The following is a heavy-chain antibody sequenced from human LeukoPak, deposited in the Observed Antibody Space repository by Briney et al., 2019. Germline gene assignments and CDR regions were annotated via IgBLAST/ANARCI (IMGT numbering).Heavy chain of an antibody. CDR3: ARGYYGDYV. D-gene: IGHD4-17*01. CDR2: INHSGST. J-gene: IGHJ4*02. Sequence: SETLSLTXAVYGGSFSGYYWSWIRQPPGKGLEWIGEINHSGSTNYNPSLKSRVTISVDTSKNQFSLKLSSVTAADTAVYYCARGYYGDYVWGQGTLVTVSS. CDR1: GGSFSGYY. V-gene: IGHV4-34*01.